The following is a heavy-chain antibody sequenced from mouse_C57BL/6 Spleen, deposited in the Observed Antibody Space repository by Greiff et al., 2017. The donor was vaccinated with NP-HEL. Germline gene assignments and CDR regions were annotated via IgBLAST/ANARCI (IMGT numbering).Heavy chain of an antibody. CDR1: GFTFSDYG. CDR2: ISSGSSTI. V-gene: IGHV5-17*01. CDR3: ARPGVVASYWYFDG. D-gene: IGHD1-1*01. J-gene: IGHJ1*03. Sequence: EVQGVESGGGLVKPGGSLKLSCAASGFTFSDYGMHWVRQAPEKGLEWVAYISSGSSTIYYADTVKGRFTISRDNAKNTRFLQMTSLRSEDTAMYYCARPGVVASYWYFDGWGTGTTVTVAS.